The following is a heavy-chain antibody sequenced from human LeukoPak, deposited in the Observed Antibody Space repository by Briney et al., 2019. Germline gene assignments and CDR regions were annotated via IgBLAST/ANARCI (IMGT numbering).Heavy chain of an antibody. CDR2: ISYDGSNK. CDR1: GFTFSSYA. CDR3: AKDVPTAYFDY. V-gene: IGHV3-30-3*01. D-gene: IGHD2-2*01. J-gene: IGHJ4*02. Sequence: GGSLRLSCAASGFTFSSYAMHWVRQAPGKGLEWVAVISYDGSNKYYADSVKGRFTISRDNSKNTLYLQMNSLRAEDTAVYYCAKDVPTAYFDYWGQGTLVTVSS.